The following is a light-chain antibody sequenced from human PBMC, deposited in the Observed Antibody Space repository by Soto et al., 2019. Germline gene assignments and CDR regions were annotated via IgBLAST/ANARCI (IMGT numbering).Light chain of an antibody. CDR2: DAS. Sequence: DIVLTQSPGTLSLSPGESATLSCRTSQNIDKNYLAWFQHKPGQAPSLLIYDASMRATGVPDRFSGSGSGTDFTLTVSRLEPEDFAVFYCQQYAHSPLTFGGGTKVDIK. CDR3: QQYAHSPLT. J-gene: IGKJ4*01. CDR1: QNIDKNY. V-gene: IGKV3-20*01.